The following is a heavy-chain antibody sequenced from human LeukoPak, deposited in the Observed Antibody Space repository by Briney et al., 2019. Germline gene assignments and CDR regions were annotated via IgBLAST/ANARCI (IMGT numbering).Heavy chain of an antibody. V-gene: IGHV1-69*10. CDR3: ARHAIVATNYYGMDV. CDR2: IIPILGIA. CDR1: GGTFSSYA. Sequence: SVSVSCKASGGTFSSYAISWVRQAPGQGLEWMGRIIPILGIANYAQKFQGRVTITADKSTSTAYMELSSLRFEDTAVYYCARHAIVATNYYGMDVWGQGTTVTVPS. D-gene: IGHD5-12*01. J-gene: IGHJ6*02.